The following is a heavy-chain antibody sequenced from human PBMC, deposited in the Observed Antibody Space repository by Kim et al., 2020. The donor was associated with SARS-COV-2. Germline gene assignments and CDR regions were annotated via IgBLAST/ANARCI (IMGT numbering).Heavy chain of an antibody. D-gene: IGHD3-10*01. CDR3: ARIKTMVRGVADY. J-gene: IGHJ4*02. V-gene: IGHV5-51*01. Sequence: SSPSFQGQVTISADTSISTAYLQWSSLKASDTAMYYCARIKTMVRGVADYWGQGTLVTVSS.